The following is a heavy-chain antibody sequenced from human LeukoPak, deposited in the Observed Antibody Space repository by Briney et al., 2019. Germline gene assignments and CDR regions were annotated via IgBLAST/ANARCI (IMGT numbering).Heavy chain of an antibody. Sequence: GESLKISCKGSGYSFTSYWIGWVRQMPGKGLEWMGIIYPGDSDTRYSPSFQGQVTISADKSISTAYLQWSSLKASDTAMYYCARGLYGVYVSTYNWFDPWGQGTLVTVSS. CDR3: ARGLYGVYVSTYNWFDP. D-gene: IGHD4-17*01. V-gene: IGHV5-51*01. CDR2: IYPGDSDT. J-gene: IGHJ5*02. CDR1: GYSFTSYW.